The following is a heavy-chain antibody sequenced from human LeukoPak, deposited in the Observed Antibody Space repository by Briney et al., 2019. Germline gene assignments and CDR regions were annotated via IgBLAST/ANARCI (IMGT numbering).Heavy chain of an antibody. Sequence: ASVRVSSKASGYTFTSYGISWVRQAPGQGLEWMGWISAYNGNTNYAQKLQGRVTMTTDTSTSTAYMELRSLRSDDTAVYYCARDRRSWYYDSSGYPNYDAFDIWGQGTMVTVSS. V-gene: IGHV1-18*01. D-gene: IGHD3-22*01. CDR2: ISAYNGNT. CDR1: GYTFTSYG. J-gene: IGHJ3*02. CDR3: ARDRRSWYYDSSGYPNYDAFDI.